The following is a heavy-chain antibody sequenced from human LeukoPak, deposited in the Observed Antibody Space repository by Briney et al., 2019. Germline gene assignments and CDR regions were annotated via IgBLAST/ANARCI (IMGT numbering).Heavy chain of an antibody. CDR1: GFTFDDYA. D-gene: IGHD2-2*01. CDR2: ISWNSGSI. V-gene: IGHV3-9*01. Sequence: GRSLRLSCAASGFTFDDYAMHWVRQAPGKGLEWVSGISWNSGSIGYEDSVKGRFTISRDNAKNSLYLQMNSLRAEDTALYYCAKEMGYCSSTSCSYYYYGMDVWGQGTTVTVSS. CDR3: AKEMGYCSSTSCSYYYYGMDV. J-gene: IGHJ6*02.